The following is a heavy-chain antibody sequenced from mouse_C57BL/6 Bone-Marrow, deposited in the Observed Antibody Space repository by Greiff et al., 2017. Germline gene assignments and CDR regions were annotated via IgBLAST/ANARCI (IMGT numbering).Heavy chain of an antibody. J-gene: IGHJ4*01. CDR2: IHPSDSDT. V-gene: IGHV1-74*01. Sequence: QVQLQQPGAELVKPGASVKVSCKASCYTFPSYWMHWVKQRPGQGLEWIERIHPSDSDTNYNQKFKGKATLTVDRSSSTAYMQLSRLTSEDSAVYDWEIRLITTVVATTHYAMDYWGQGTSVTVSS. D-gene: IGHD1-1*01. CDR1: CYTFPSYW. CDR3: EIRLITTVVATTHYAMDY.